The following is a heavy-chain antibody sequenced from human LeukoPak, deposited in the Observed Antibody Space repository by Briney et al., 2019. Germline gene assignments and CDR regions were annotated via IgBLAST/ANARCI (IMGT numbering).Heavy chain of an antibody. CDR3: AKGYFDWLLYVYYYYYMDV. Sequence: TGGSLRLSCAASGSTFSSYGMSWVRQAPGKGLEWVSAISGSGGSTYYADSVKGRFTISRDNSKNTLYLQMNSLRAEDTAVYYCAKGYFDWLLYVYYYYYMDVWGKGTTVTISS. CDR2: ISGSGGST. V-gene: IGHV3-23*01. J-gene: IGHJ6*03. CDR1: GSTFSSYG. D-gene: IGHD3-9*01.